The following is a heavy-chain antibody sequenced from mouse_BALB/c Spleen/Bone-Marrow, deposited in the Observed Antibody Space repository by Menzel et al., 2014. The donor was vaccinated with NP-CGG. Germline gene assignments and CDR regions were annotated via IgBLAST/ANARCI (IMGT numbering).Heavy chain of an antibody. D-gene: IGHD4-1*01. J-gene: IGHJ3*01. Sequence: VQLQQSDAELVKPGASVKISCKASGYTFTDHAIHWVKQKPEQGLEWIGYISPGDGVIKYNEKFKGKAILTADKSSSTSYMQLNSLTSEDSAVYFCKRSLGRFAYWGQGTLVTVSA. V-gene: IGHV1S53*02. CDR1: GYTFTDHA. CDR3: KRSLGRFAY. CDR2: ISPGDGVI.